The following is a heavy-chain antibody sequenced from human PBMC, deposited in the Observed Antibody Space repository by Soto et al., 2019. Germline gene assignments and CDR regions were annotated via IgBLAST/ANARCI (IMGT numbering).Heavy chain of an antibody. D-gene: IGHD6-13*01. V-gene: IGHV3-11*06. CDR1: GFTFSDYY. CDR3: ARVGVVTAAGTSDY. CDR2: ISGTSDSK. Sequence: QVQLVESGGGLVRPGGSLRLSCAASGFTFSDYYMSWIRQVPGKGLEWVAYISGTSDSKPYADSVKGRFTISRANTKNSLYLQMKRLRAEDTAVYFCARVGVVTAAGTSDYWGQGTLVTVSS. J-gene: IGHJ4*02.